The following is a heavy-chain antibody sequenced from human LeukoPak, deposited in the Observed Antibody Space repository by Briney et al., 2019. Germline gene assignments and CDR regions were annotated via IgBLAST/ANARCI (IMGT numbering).Heavy chain of an antibody. CDR1: GGSISSYY. D-gene: IGHD2-8*01. V-gene: IGHV4-4*09. CDR3: ARHHVYSDAFDI. CDR2: IYTSGST. Sequence: SETLSLTCTVSGGSISSYYWSWIRQPPGKGLEWIGYIYTSGSTNYKPSLKSRVTISVDTSKNQFSLKLSSVTAADTAVYYCARHHVYSDAFDIWGQGTMVTVSS. J-gene: IGHJ3*02.